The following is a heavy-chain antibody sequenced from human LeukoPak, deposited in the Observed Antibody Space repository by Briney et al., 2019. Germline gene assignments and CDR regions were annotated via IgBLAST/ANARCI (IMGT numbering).Heavy chain of an antibody. D-gene: IGHD4-17*01. Sequence: ASVKVSCKASGGTFSSYAISWVRQAPGQGLEWMGWINPNSGGTNYAQKFQGRVTMTRDTSISTAYMELSRLRSDDTAVYYCGYGYYYYYMDVWGKGTTVTVSS. J-gene: IGHJ6*03. CDR1: GGTFSSYA. CDR3: GYGYYYYYMDV. CDR2: INPNSGGT. V-gene: IGHV1-2*02.